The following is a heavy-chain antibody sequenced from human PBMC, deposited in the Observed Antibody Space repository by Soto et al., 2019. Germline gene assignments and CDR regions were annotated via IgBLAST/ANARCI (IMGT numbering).Heavy chain of an antibody. D-gene: IGHD6-19*01. J-gene: IGHJ5*02. CDR2: ISAYNGNT. V-gene: IGHV1-18*01. CDR1: GYTFTSYG. Sequence: EASVKVSCKASGYTFTSYGISWVRQAPGQGLEWMGWISAYNGNTNYAQKLQGRVTMTTDTSTSTAYMELRSLRSDDTAVYYCARSGLHSSGWLRRFDPWGQGTLVTVSS. CDR3: ARSGLHSSGWLRRFDP.